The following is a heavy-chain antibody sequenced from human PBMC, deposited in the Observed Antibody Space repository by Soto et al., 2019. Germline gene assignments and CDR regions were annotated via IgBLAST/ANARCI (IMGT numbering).Heavy chain of an antibody. CDR2: IIPIFGTA. J-gene: IGHJ5*02. V-gene: IGHV1-69*01. CDR3: ARESEYYDYVWGSYRPRWFDP. Sequence: QVQLVQSGAEVKKPGSSVKVSCKASGGTFSSYAISWVRQAPGQGLEWMGGIIPIFGTANYAQKFQGRVTITADESTSTAYMELSGLRSEDTAVYYCARESEYYDYVWGSYRPRWFDPWGQGTLVTVSS. D-gene: IGHD3-16*02. CDR1: GGTFSSYA.